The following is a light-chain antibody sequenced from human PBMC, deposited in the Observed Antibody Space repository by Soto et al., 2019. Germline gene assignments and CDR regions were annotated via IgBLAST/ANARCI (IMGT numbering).Light chain of an antibody. V-gene: IGLV1-40*01. CDR3: QSYDITLGRM. CDR1: SSNIGAGYD. CDR2: GNN. J-gene: IGLJ3*02. Sequence: QSVLTQPPSVSGAPGQRVTISCTGSSSNIGAGYDVHWYQQLPGTAPKLLIYGNNNRPSGVPDRFSGSKSGTSASLAITGLQAEDEADYYCQSYDITLGRMLGGGTQLTV.